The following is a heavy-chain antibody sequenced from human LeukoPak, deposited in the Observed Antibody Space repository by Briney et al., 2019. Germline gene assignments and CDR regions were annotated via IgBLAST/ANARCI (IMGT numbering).Heavy chain of an antibody. J-gene: IGHJ4*02. CDR3: ARGGWSRTSHRGSFRRYYFDY. D-gene: IGHD2-2*01. Sequence: ASVKVSCKASGYTFTSYDINWVRPATGQGLEWMGWMNPNSGNTGYAQKFQGRVTMTRNTSISTAYMELSSLRSEDTAVYYCARGGWSRTSHRGSFRRYYFDYWGQGTLVTVSS. V-gene: IGHV1-8*01. CDR2: MNPNSGNT. CDR1: GYTFTSYD.